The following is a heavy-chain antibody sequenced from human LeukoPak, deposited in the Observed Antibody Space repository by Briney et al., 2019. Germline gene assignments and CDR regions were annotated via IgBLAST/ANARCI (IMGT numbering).Heavy chain of an antibody. Sequence: PSETLSLTCTVSGSSISSYYWSWIRQPPGKGLEWIGEINHSGSTNYNPSLKSRVTISVDTSKNQFSLKLSSVTAADTAVYYCARGSVKSDAFDIWGQGTMVTVSS. J-gene: IGHJ3*02. CDR1: GSSISSYY. CDR3: ARGSVKSDAFDI. V-gene: IGHV4-34*01. CDR2: INHSGST.